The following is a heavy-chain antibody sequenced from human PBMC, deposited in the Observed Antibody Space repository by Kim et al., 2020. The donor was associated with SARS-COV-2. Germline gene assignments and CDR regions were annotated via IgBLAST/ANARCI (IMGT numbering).Heavy chain of an antibody. CDR2: YSGST. Sequence: YSGSTSYNPSIKSRDTISVDTSMNQYALKLSSVTAADTAVYYCDREPFDIWGQGTMVTVSS. CDR3: DREPFDI. V-gene: IGHV4-30-4*01. J-gene: IGHJ3*02.